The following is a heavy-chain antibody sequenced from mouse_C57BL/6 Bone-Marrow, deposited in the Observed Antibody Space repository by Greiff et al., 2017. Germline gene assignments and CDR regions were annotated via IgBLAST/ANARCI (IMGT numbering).Heavy chain of an antibody. CDR3: ARGYGSRGYAMDY. J-gene: IGHJ4*01. V-gene: IGHV3-6*01. D-gene: IGHD1-1*01. CDR1: GYSITSGYY. Sequence: ESGPGLVKPSPSLSLTCSVTGYSITSGYYWNWIRQFPGNKLEWMGYISYDGSNNYNPSLKNRISITRDTSKNQFFLKLNSVTTEDTATYYCARGYGSRGYAMDYWGQGTSVTVSS. CDR2: ISYDGSN.